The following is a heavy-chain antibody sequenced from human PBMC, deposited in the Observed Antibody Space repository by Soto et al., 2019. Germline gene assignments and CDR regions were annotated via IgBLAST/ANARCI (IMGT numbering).Heavy chain of an antibody. CDR2: IIPIFGTA. CDR1: GDTFISYA. CDR3: ARKAPSYERVFMTTVTTLSYYYYGMDV. Sequence: XSVKVSCKASGDTFISYAISWVRQAPGQGLEWMGGIIPIFGTANYAQKFQGRVTITADESTSTAYMELSSLRSEDTAVYYCARKAPSYERVFMTTVTTLSYYYYGMDVWGQGTTVTVSS. D-gene: IGHD4-17*01. J-gene: IGHJ6*02. V-gene: IGHV1-69*13.